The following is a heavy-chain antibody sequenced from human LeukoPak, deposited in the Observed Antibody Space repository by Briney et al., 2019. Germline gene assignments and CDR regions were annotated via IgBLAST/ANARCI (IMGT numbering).Heavy chain of an antibody. CDR1: GGSISSYY. V-gene: IGHV4-59*01. Sequence: SETLSLTCTVSGGSISSYYWGWIRQPPEKGLEWIGYIYYSGSTNYNPSLKSRVTISVDTSKNQFSLKLSSVTAADTAVYYCARGASGWYLFFYYWGQGTLVTVSS. CDR3: ARGASGWYLFFYY. J-gene: IGHJ4*02. D-gene: IGHD6-19*01. CDR2: IYYSGST.